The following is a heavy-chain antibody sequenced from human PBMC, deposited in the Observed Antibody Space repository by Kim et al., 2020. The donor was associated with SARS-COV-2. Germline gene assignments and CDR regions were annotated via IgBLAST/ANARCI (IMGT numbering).Heavy chain of an antibody. Sequence: TGYAQEFQGRVTMTRNTSISTAYMELSSLRSEDTAVYYCARRVVRTSYGMDVWGQGTTVTVAS. V-gene: IGHV1-8*01. J-gene: IGHJ6*02. CDR3: ARRVVRTSYGMDV. CDR2: T. D-gene: IGHD3-3*01.